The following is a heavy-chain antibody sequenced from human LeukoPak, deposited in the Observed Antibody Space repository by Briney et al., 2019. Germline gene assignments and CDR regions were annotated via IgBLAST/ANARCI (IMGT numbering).Heavy chain of an antibody. J-gene: IGHJ4*02. CDR3: ARDPDTAMVLFDY. CDR1: GYSFTAYG. V-gene: IGHV1-3*01. D-gene: IGHD5-18*01. Sequence: ASVKVSCKASGYSFTAYGLHWVRQAPGQRLEWMGWINAGNGNTKYSQRFQGRVTITKDTSASTAYMELSSLRSEDTAVYYCARDPDTAMVLFDYWGQGTLVTVSS. CDR2: INAGNGNT.